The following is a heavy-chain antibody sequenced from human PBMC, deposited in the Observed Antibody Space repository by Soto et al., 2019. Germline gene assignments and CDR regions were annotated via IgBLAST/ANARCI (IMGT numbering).Heavy chain of an antibody. CDR2: INTYNGKT. D-gene: IGHD1-26*01. CDR3: ARQGYGALHGLVDV. J-gene: IGHJ6*02. V-gene: IGHV1-18*01. CDR1: GYTFTSYT. Sequence: ASVKVSCKASGYTFTSYTMHWVRQAPGQGLEWMGWINTYNGKTNYAQNLQGRVTLTTDTSTSTAYMELRSLRSNDTAVYYCARQGYGALHGLVDVWGQGTTVTVSS.